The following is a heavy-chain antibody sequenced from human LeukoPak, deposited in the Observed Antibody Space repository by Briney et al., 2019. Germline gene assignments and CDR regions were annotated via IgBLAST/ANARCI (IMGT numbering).Heavy chain of an antibody. J-gene: IGHJ4*02. CDR3: AKVQAASSGWYSDY. V-gene: IGHV3-23*01. CDR2: ISGSGGGT. D-gene: IGHD6-19*01. Sequence: PGGSLRLSCAASGFTFSNYAMTWVRQAPGKGLEWVSAISGSGGGTKYADSVKGRFTISRDNSKNTLYLQTNSLRAEDTAVYYCAKVQAASSGWYSDYWGQGTLVTVSS. CDR1: GFTFSNYA.